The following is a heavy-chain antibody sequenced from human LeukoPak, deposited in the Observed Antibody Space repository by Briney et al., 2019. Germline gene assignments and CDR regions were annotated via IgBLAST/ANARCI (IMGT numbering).Heavy chain of an antibody. V-gene: IGHV3-48*03. J-gene: IGHJ4*02. CDR2: ISSSGSTI. D-gene: IGHD3-10*01. CDR3: ARVVGSGSYDY. Sequence: GGSLRLSCAASGFTFSSYEMNWVRQAPGKGLEWVSYISSSGSTIYYADSVKGRFTISRDNAKNSLYLQMNSLRAEDTAVYYCARVVGSGSYDYWGQGTLVTVSS. CDR1: GFTFSSYE.